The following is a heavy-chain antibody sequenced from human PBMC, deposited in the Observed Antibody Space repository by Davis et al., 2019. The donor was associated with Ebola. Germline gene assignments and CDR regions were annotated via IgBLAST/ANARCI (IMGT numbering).Heavy chain of an antibody. CDR1: GFTFDDYS. CDR2: ISWNGGSI. V-gene: IGHV3-20*04. Sequence: GGSLRLSCAASGFTFDDYSLHWVRQVPGKGLEWVSGISWNGGSIGYADSVKGRFTISRDNAKNSLYLQMNSLRAEDTAVYYCARGLYDDYGDVFDVWGQGTMVTVSS. J-gene: IGHJ3*01. CDR3: ARGLYDDYGDVFDV. D-gene: IGHD4/OR15-4a*01.